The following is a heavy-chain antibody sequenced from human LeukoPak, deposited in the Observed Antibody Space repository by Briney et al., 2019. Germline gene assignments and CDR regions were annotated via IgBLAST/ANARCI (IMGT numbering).Heavy chain of an antibody. CDR1: GGSISSGSYY. CDR2: IYTSGST. CDR3: ARDAPMDCSSTSCYRAVSAFDI. Sequence: PSQTLSLTCTVSGGSISSGSYYWSWIRQPAGKGLEWIGRIYTSGSTNYNPSLKSRVTISVDTSKNQFSLKLSSVTAADTAVYYCARDAPMDCSSTSCYRAVSAFDIWGQGTMVTVSS. J-gene: IGHJ3*02. D-gene: IGHD2-2*01. V-gene: IGHV4-61*02.